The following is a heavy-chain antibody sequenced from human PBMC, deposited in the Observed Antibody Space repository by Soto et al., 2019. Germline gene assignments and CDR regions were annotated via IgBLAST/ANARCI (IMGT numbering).Heavy chain of an antibody. CDR2: IYYSGST. D-gene: IGHD2-15*01. V-gene: IGHV4-59*08. J-gene: IGHJ4*02. CDR3: ARLAGGNVLYYFDY. Sequence: SETLSLTCTVSGGSISSYYWSWIRQPPGKGLEWIGYIYYSGSTNYNPSLKSRVTISVDTSKNQFSLKLSSVTAADTAVYYCARLAGGNVLYYFDYWGQGTLVTVSS. CDR1: GGSISSYY.